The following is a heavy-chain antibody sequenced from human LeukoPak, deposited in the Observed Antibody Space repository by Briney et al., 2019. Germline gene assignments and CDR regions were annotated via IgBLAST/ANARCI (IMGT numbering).Heavy chain of an antibody. J-gene: IGHJ4*02. CDR2: MNPNSGNA. D-gene: IGHD1-7*01. Sequence: ASVKVSCKASGYTFTSYDINWVRQATGQGLEWMGWMNPNSGNAGYAQKFQGRVTMTRNTSISTAYMELYSLRSKDTAVYYCARVARLLSNWNYVDWGQGTLVTVSS. V-gene: IGHV1-8*01. CDR3: ARVARLLSNWNYVD. CDR1: GYTFTSYD.